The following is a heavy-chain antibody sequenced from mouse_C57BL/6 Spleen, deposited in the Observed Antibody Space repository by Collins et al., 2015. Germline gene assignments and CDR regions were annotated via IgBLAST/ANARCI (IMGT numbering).Heavy chain of an antibody. CDR3: ATPSNWDAWYFDV. Sequence: EVKLEESGGGLVQPGGSMKLSCVASGFTFSDAWMDWVRQSPEKGLEWVAEIRSKANNHATYYAESVKGRLTISRDDSKSSVYLQLNNLRTEDTGIYYCATPSNWDAWYFDVWGTGTTVTVSS. V-gene: IGHV6-6*01. CDR1: GFTFSDAW. CDR2: IRSKANNHAT. D-gene: IGHD4-1*01. J-gene: IGHJ1*03.